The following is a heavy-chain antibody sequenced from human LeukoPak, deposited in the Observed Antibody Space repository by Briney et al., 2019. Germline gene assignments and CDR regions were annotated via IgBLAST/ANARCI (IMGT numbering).Heavy chain of an antibody. D-gene: IGHD6-13*01. J-gene: IGHJ2*01. CDR1: GGTFSSYA. V-gene: IGHV1-69*01. CDR2: IIPIFGTA. Sequence: ASVKVSCKASGGTFSSYAISWVRQAPGQGLEWRGGIIPIFGTANYAQKFQGRVTITADESTSTAYMELSSLRSEDTAVYYCARGIAAAGTGYFDLWGRGILVTASS. CDR3: ARGIAAAGTGYFDL.